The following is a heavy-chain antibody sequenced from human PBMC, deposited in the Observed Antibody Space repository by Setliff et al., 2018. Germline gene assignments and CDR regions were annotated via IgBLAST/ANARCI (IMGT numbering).Heavy chain of an antibody. V-gene: IGHV1-69*10. CDR2: IIPILGIA. CDR1: GYTFTSYG. Sequence: ASVKVSCKASGYTFTSYGISWVRQAPGQGLEWMGGIIPILGIANYAQKFQGRVTITADESTSTAYMELSSLRSEDTAVYYCARGSGRRPIKNWGQGTLVTVS. D-gene: IGHD5-12*01. CDR3: ARGSGRRPIKN. J-gene: IGHJ4*02.